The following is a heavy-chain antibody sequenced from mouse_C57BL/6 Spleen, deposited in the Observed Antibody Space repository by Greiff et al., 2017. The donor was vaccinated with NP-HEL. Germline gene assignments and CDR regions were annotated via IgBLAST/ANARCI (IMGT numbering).Heavy chain of an antibody. CDR2: IDPSDSYT. CDR3: AILGGLREYFDY. CDR1: GYTFTSYW. V-gene: IGHV1-59*01. J-gene: IGHJ2*01. Sequence: VQLQQPGAELVRPGTSVKLSCKASGYTFTSYWMHWVKQRPGQGLEWIGVIDPSDSYTNYNQKFKGKATLTVDTSSSTAYMQLSSLTSEDSAVYYCAILGGLREYFDYWGQGTTLTVSS. D-gene: IGHD2-4*01.